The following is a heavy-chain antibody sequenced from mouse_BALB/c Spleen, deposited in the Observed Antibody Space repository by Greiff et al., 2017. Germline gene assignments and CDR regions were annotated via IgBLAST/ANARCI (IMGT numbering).Heavy chain of an antibody. V-gene: IGHV5-6-3*01. CDR1: GFTFSSYG. D-gene: IGHD3-2*02. CDR3: ARDWGLGYGSIWCAMDY. CDR2: INSNGGST. J-gene: IGHJ4*01. Sequence: EVQGVESGGGLVQPGGSLKLSCAASGFTFSSYGMSWVRQTPDKRLELVATINSNGGSTYYPDSVKGRFTISRDNAKNTPYLQMSSLKSEDTAMYYDARDWGLGYGSIWCAMDYWGQGTSVTVSS.